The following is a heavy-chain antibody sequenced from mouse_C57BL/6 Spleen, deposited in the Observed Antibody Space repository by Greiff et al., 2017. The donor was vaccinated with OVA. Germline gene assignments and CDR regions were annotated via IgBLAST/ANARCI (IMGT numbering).Heavy chain of an antibody. CDR1: GYTFTSYW. J-gene: IGHJ4*01. CDR2: IDPSDSYT. CDR3: ARRTTVNAMDY. Sequence: QVQLQQPGAELVKPGASVKLSCKASGYTFTSYWMQWVKQRPGPGLEWIGEIDPSDSYTHYNQKFKGKATLTVDPSSSTAYMQLSSLTSEDSAVYYCARRTTVNAMDYWGQGTSVTVSS. V-gene: IGHV1-50*01. D-gene: IGHD1-1*01.